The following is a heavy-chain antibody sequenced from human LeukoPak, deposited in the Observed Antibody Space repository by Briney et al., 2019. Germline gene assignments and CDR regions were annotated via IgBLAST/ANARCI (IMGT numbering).Heavy chain of an antibody. CDR2: IKQDGSEK. CDR1: GFTFTSYW. D-gene: IGHD3-10*02. J-gene: IGHJ6*04. Sequence: GGSLRLSCAASGFTFTSYWMSWVRQAPGKGLEWVANIKQDGSEKYYVDSVKGRFTISRDNAKNSLYLQMNSLRAEDTAVYYCAELGITMIGGVWGKGTTVTISS. V-gene: IGHV3-7*01. CDR3: AELGITMIGGV.